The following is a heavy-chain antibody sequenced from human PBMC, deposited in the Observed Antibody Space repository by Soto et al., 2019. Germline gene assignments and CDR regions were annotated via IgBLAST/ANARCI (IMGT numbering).Heavy chain of an antibody. CDR2: ISGSGGST. D-gene: IGHD3-10*01. V-gene: IGHV3-23*01. CDR1: GFTFSNYA. J-gene: IGHJ4*02. Sequence: GGSLRLSCAASGFTFSNYAVTWVRQAPGKGLEWVSTISGSGGSTYYADSVKGRFTISRDNSKNTLYLQMNSLKTEDTAVYYCTRHLRFGEPLDYWGQGTLVTVSS. CDR3: TRHLRFGEPLDY.